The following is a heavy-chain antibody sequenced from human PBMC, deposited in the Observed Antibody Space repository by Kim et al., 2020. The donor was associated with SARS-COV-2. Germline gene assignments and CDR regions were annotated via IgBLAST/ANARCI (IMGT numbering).Heavy chain of an antibody. V-gene: IGHV4-34*01. J-gene: IGHJ5*02. CDR2: SNHSVGT. D-gene: IGHD1-26*01. CDR1: GGSLSGSY. Sequence: SETLSLTCAVYGGSLSGSYWSWIRQPPGKGLEWIGESNHSVGTNYNPSLKSRVTISVDTSKNQFSVKLHSVTAADTAVYYCARLGGKTHRGYNWFDPWGQGTLVTVSS. CDR3: ARLGGKTHRGYNWFDP.